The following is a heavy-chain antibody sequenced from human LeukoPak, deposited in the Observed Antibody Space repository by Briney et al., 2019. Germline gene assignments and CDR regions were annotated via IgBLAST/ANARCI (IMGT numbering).Heavy chain of an antibody. J-gene: IGHJ4*02. V-gene: IGHV3-23*01. CDR2: ISGSGGST. CDR3: AKVDLTRIAADYFGY. Sequence: PGGSLRLSCAASGFTFSSYSMSWVRQAPGKGLEWVSAISGSGGSTYYADSVKGRFTISRDNSKNTLYLQMNSLRAEDTAVYYCAKVDLTRIAADYFGYWGQGTLVTVSS. CDR1: GFTFSSYS. D-gene: IGHD6-13*01.